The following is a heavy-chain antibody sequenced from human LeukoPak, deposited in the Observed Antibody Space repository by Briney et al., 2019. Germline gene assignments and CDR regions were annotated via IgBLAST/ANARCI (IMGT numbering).Heavy chain of an antibody. V-gene: IGHV4-34*01. CDR3: ARKYSGYGGMVDY. CDR1: GGSFSGYY. CDR2: INHSGST. D-gene: IGHD5-12*01. J-gene: IGHJ4*02. Sequence: SETLSLSCAVYGGSFSGYYWSWIRQPPGKGLEWIGEINHSGSTNYNPSLKSRVTISVDTSKNQFSLKLSSVTAADTAVYYCARKYSGYGGMVDYWGQGTLVTVSS.